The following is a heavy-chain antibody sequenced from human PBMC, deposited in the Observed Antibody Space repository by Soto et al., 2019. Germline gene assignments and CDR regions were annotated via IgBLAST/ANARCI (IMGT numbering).Heavy chain of an antibody. D-gene: IGHD3-10*01. CDR3: VRQGIGEILGLVDV. Sequence: QVQLQQSGPGLVKPPETLSLTCTVSSGPSRSHNWGWIRQPPGGGLEWIGYIYHTGDTSYNPSLSCRVTVSADTSTNHISLTLRSVTAADTAVYYCVRQGIGEILGLVDVWGQGTRVRVSS. CDR2: IYHTGDT. CDR1: SGPSRSHN. J-gene: IGHJ6*02. V-gene: IGHV4-59*08.